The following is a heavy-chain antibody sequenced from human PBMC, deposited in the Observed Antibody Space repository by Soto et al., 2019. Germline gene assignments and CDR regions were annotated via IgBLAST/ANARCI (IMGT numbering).Heavy chain of an antibody. J-gene: IGHJ6*02. Sequence: PVEASCKDSGDGFSLCGSTWVRQAPGQGLAWMGWISAYNGNTNYAQKLQGRVTMTTDTSTSTAYMELRSLRSDDTAVYYCAREGSSDYYGMDVWGQATTVTVSS. D-gene: IGHD1-26*01. CDR3: AREGSSDYYGMDV. V-gene: IGHV1-18*01. CDR2: ISAYNGNT. CDR1: GDGFSLCG.